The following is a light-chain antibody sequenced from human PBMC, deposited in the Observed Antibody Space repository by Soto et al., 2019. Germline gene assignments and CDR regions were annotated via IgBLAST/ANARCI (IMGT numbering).Light chain of an antibody. CDR2: GAS. CDR3: QQYDNWPWT. V-gene: IGKV3-15*01. J-gene: IGKJ1*01. Sequence: EIVMTQSPATLSVSPGERATLSCRASQSVSSNFAWYQQKPGHSPRLLMYGASTRATDIPARFSGSGSGTEVTLTISTLQSEVFAVYYCQQYDNWPWTFGPGTKVEI. CDR1: QSVSSN.